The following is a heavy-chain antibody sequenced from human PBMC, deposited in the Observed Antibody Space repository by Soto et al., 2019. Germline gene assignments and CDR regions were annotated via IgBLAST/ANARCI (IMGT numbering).Heavy chain of an antibody. V-gene: IGHV1-18*04. CDR2: ISAYNGNT. CDR3: ARDRYYYDSSGYYYYYYYGMDV. Sequence: QVQLVQSGAEVKKPGASVKVSCKASGYTFTSYGISWVRQAPGQGLEWMGWISAYNGNTNYAQKLQGRVTMTTDTSTGTAYMELRSLRSDDTDVYYCARDRYYYDSSGYYYYYYYGMDVWGQGTTVTVSS. CDR1: GYTFTSYG. D-gene: IGHD3-22*01. J-gene: IGHJ6*02.